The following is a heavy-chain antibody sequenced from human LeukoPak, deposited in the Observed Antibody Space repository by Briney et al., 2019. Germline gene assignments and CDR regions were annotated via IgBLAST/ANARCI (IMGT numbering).Heavy chain of an antibody. Sequence: PSETLSLTCTVSGASINGYFWNCIRQPPGKGLEWIGYIYYSGNANYNPSLYNPSLKSRLTILVDTSKNQFSLKLSSVAAVDTAVYYCPRGGSSLDSWGQGTLVTVSS. D-gene: IGHD6-13*01. J-gene: IGHJ4*02. V-gene: IGHV4-59*01. CDR1: GASINGYF. CDR2: IYYSGNA. CDR3: PRGGSSLDS.